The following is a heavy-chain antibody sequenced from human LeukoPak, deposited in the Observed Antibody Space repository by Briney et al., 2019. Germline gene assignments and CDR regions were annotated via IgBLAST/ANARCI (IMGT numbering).Heavy chain of an antibody. D-gene: IGHD6-19*01. Sequence: GGSLRLSCAAAGFTFSSYAMHWVRQAPGKGLEWVAVISYDGSNKYYADSVKGRFTISRDNSKNTLYLQMNSLRAEDTAVYSCAGVGTEPIAVAGHFDYWGQGTLVTVSS. V-gene: IGHV3-30*04. CDR3: AGVGTEPIAVAGHFDY. CDR2: ISYDGSNK. CDR1: GFTFSSYA. J-gene: IGHJ4*02.